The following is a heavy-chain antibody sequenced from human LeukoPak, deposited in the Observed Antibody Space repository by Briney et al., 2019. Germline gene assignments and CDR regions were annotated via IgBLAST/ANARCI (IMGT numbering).Heavy chain of an antibody. J-gene: IGHJ4*02. CDR2: INSDGSWT. D-gene: IGHD1-26*01. Sequence: GGSLRLSCAASGNYWMHWVRQVPGKGLVWVSHINSDGSWTSYADSVKGRFTISKDNAKNTVYLQMNSLRGDDTAVYYCAKDVGKWESLHFFDYWGQGTLVTVSS. CDR1: GNYW. CDR3: AKDVGKWESLHFFDY. V-gene: IGHV3-74*01.